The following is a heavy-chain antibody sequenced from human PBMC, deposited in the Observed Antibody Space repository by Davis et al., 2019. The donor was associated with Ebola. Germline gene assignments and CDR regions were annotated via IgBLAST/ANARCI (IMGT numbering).Heavy chain of an antibody. CDR1: GFTFSSYA. D-gene: IGHD6-19*01. J-gene: IGHJ4*02. CDR3: AREWYTNGWFVGYFEF. Sequence: GGSLRLSCAASGFTFSSYAMHGVRQAPGKGPEWVAVIWHDCTIQQYVDSVKVRFTISRDSSKNTVYLQMNSLRAEDTALYYCAREWYTNGWFVGYFEFWGQGTAVTVSS. V-gene: IGHV3-33*08. CDR2: IWHDCTIQ.